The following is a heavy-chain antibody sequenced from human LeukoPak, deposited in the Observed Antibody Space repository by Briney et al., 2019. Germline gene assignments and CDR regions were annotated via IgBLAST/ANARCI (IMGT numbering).Heavy chain of an antibody. D-gene: IGHD2-21*02. CDR1: GYTFTSYD. Sequence: GASVKVSCKASGYTFTSYDINWVRQAPGQGLEWMGWISAYNGNTNYAQKLQGRVTMTTDTSTSTAYMELRSLRSDDTAVYYCARVLPPYCGGDCPVGYWGQGTLVTVSS. CDR3: ARVLPPYCGGDCPVGY. V-gene: IGHV1-18*01. CDR2: ISAYNGNT. J-gene: IGHJ4*02.